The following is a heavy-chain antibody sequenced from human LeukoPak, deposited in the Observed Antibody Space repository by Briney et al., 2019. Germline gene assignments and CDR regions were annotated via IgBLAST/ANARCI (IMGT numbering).Heavy chain of an antibody. CDR3: AKDRSLRYFDWPPRGY. V-gene: IGHV3-23*01. J-gene: IGHJ4*02. CDR2: ISGSGGST. D-gene: IGHD3-9*01. CDR1: GFTFSSYA. Sequence: GGSLRLSCAASGFTFSSYAMSWVRQAPGKGLGGVSAISGSGGSTTYEYSVKGRFTISRANPKNTLYLQMNSLRAEDTGVYYCAKDRSLRYFDWPPRGYWGQGTLVTVSS.